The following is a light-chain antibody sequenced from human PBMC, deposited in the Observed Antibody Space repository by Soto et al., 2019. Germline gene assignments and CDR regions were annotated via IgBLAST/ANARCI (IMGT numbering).Light chain of an antibody. CDR3: HQYISIPHP. V-gene: IGKV4-1*01. CDR2: WAS. CDR1: QSVLYSSNNKHH. J-gene: IGKJ2*01. Sequence: DIVMTQSPDSLAVSLGERATIDCKSSQSVLYSSNNKHHLAWYQLKPGQPPKLLIYWASTRESGVPDRFSGSRSGTDLTLTLSSGQAEDVAVYYCHQYISIPHPFGQGTKLEIK.